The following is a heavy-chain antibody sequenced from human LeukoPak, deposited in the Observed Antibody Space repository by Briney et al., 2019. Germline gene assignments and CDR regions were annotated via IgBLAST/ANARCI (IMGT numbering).Heavy chain of an antibody. V-gene: IGHV6-1*01. CDR2: TYYRSKWYY. CDR3: ARGYNDYTPSFDF. CDR1: GGSVSSNAV. D-gene: IGHD4-11*01. Sequence: SQTLSLTCAISGGSVSSNAVWNWIRQSPSRGLEWLGRTYYRSKWYYEYAISVKSRITITPDTSKNLFSLQLNFVTPEDTAVYYCARGYNDYTPSFDFWGQGILVTVSS. J-gene: IGHJ4*02.